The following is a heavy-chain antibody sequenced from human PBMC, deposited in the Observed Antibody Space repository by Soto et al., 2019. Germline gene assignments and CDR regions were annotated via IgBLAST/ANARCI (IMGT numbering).Heavy chain of an antibody. Sequence: PGGSLRLSCAASGFTFSSYDMHWVRQATGKGLEWVSAIGTAGDTYYPGSVKGRFTISRENAKNSLYLQMNSLRAEDTAVYYCARDRVLVWSGQQTNIYYYYYGMDVWGQGTTVTV. CDR1: GFTFSSYD. CDR3: ARDRVLVWSGQQTNIYYYYYGMDV. J-gene: IGHJ6*02. V-gene: IGHV3-13*01. CDR2: IGTAGDT. D-gene: IGHD3-3*01.